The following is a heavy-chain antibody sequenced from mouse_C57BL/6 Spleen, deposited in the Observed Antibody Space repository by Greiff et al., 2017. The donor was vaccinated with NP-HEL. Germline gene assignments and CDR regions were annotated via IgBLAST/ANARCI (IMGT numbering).Heavy chain of an antibody. CDR3: TRDSNYVRYYAMDY. Sequence: QVQLQQSGAELVRPGASVTLSCKASGYTFTDYEMHWVKQTPVHGLEWIGAIDPETGGTAYNQKFKGKAILTADKSSSTAYMELRSLTSEDSAVYYCTRDSNYVRYYAMDYWGQGTSVTVSS. J-gene: IGHJ4*01. CDR1: GYTFTDYE. V-gene: IGHV1-15*01. D-gene: IGHD2-5*01. CDR2: IDPETGGT.